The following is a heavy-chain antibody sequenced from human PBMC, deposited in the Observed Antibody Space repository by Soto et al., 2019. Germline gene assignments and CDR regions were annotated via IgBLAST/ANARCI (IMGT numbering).Heavy chain of an antibody. V-gene: IGHV1-18*04. CDR2: ISAYNGNT. D-gene: IGHD2-2*01. CDR1: GYTFTSYG. Sequence: ASVKVSCKASGYTFTSYGISWVRQAPGQGLEWMGWISAYNGNTNYAQKLQGRVTMTTGTSTSTAYMELRSLRSDDTAVYYCARDGRIVVVQAVRDYYYYGMDVCGQGTTVTVYS. CDR3: ARDGRIVVVQAVRDYYYYGMDV. J-gene: IGHJ6*02.